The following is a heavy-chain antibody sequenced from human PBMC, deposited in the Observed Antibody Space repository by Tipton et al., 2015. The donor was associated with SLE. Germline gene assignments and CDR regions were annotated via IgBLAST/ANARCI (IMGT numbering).Heavy chain of an antibody. Sequence: SLRLSCAASGFTFSSCDMHWVRQATGKGLEWVSAIGTAGDTYYPGSVKGRFTISRENAKNSLYLQMNSLRAGDTAVYYCARADSSDYDGSFDIWGQGTMVTVSS. CDR1: GFTFSSCD. J-gene: IGHJ3*02. CDR2: IGTAGDT. D-gene: IGHD3-22*01. CDR3: ARADSSDYDGSFDI. V-gene: IGHV3-13*01.